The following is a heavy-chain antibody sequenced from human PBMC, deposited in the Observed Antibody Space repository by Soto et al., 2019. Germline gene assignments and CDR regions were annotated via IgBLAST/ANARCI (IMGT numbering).Heavy chain of an antibody. CDR1: GDSLSGRY. D-gene: IGHD3-10*01. V-gene: IGHV4-59*11. J-gene: IGHJ5*01. CDR2: IYYSGTT. Sequence: QVQLQESGPGLVKPSETLSLTCTVSGDSLSGRYWSWIRQSPSKGLEWIAYIYYSGTTNYNPSLRSRVTISLDTSTNQFSLRLSSVTAADTAVYYCVRTLTSGRQDSWGQGTLVTVAS. CDR3: VRTLTSGRQDS.